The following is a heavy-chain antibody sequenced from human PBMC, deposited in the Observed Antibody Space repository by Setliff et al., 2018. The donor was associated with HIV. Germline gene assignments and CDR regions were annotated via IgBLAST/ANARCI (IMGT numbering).Heavy chain of an antibody. CDR3: ARAINKAFDI. Sequence: PSETLSLTCTVSGGSISSYYWSWIRQPPGKGLEWTGHMYISGSTTYNPSLKSRVTLSVDTSRNQFSLNLSSVTAADTAVYYCARAINKAFDIWGQGTMVTVSS. V-gene: IGHV4-4*08. J-gene: IGHJ3*02. CDR1: GGSISSYY. CDR2: MYISGST.